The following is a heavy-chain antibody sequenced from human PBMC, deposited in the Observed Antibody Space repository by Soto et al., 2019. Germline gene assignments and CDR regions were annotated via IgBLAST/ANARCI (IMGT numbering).Heavy chain of an antibody. J-gene: IGHJ4*02. CDR3: ARGKPSSQAMGATRSDY. CDR2: ISAYNGNT. Sequence: ASVKVSCKASGYTFTSYGISWVRQAPGQGLEWMGWISAYNGNTNYAQKLQGRVTMTTDTSTSTAYMELRSLRSDDTAVYYCARGKPSSQAMGATRSDYWGQGTRVTVSS. V-gene: IGHV1-18*01. D-gene: IGHD1-26*01. CDR1: GYTFTSYG.